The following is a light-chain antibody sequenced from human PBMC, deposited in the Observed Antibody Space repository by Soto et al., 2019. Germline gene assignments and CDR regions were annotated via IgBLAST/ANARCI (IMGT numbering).Light chain of an antibody. CDR3: SAYTTANTLT. Sequence: QSVLTQPASVSGSPGQSVTISCTGTSNDIGAYDYVSWYQQVPGKAPKLLIFDVNYRPSEISRRFSGSKSGNSASLTISALQPADEADYYCSAYTTANTLTFGGGTKLTVL. J-gene: IGLJ2*01. CDR1: SNDIGAYDY. V-gene: IGLV2-14*03. CDR2: DVN.